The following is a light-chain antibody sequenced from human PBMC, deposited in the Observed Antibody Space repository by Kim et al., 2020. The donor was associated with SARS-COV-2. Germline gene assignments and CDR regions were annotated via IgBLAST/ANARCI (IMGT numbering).Light chain of an antibody. CDR2: QDN. CDR1: KLGDKY. CDR3: QAWDSRSYVV. V-gene: IGLV3-1*01. J-gene: IGLJ2*01. Sequence: SYELTQPPSVSVSPGQTASITCSGDKLGDKYAYWYQQNPGQSPVVVIYQDNKRPSGIPERFSGSNSGNTATLTISGTQAMDEADYYCQAWDSRSYVVFGGGTQLTVL.